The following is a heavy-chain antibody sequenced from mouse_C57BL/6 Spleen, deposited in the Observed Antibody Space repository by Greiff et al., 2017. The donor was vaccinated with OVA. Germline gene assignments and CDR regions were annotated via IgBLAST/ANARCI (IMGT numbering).Heavy chain of an antibody. CDR2: IYPYNGVS. V-gene: IGHV1-31*01. J-gene: IGHJ4*01. Sequence: VQLQQSGPELVKPGASVKLSCKASGYSFTGYYMHWVKQSHGNILEWIGYIYPYNGVSSYNQNLKGKATLTVDKSSSTAYIELRSLTADDSAVYYCSSTFDEGCYAMDDWGQGTSVTVSA. CDR3: SSTFDEGCYAMDD. CDR1: GYSFTGYY.